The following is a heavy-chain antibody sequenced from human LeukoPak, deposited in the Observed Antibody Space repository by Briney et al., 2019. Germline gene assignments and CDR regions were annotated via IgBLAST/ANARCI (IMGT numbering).Heavy chain of an antibody. J-gene: IGHJ5*02. V-gene: IGHV4-59*11. CDR1: GGSIRSHY. CDR2: ISDSGTT. CDR3: ARGYGNYVGWFDP. D-gene: IGHD4-23*01. Sequence: SVTLSLTCTVSGGSIRSHYWIWIRQPPGKGLEWIGHISDSGTTNYNPSLKSRVTISVDTPKNQFSLRLSSVTAADTAVYFCARGYGNYVGWFDPWGQGTLVTVSS.